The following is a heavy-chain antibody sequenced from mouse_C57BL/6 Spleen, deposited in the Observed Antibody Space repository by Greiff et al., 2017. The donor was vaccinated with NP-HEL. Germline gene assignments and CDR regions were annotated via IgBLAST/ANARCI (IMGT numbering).Heavy chain of an antibody. CDR3: ASFYDGYFDY. Sequence: VQLVESGPGLVKPSQSLSLTCSVTGYSITSGYYWNWIRQFPGNKLEWMGYISYDGSNNYNPSLKNRISITRDTSKNQFFLKLNSVTTEDTATYYCASFYDGYFDYWGQGTTLTVSS. V-gene: IGHV3-6*01. CDR2: ISYDGSN. CDR1: GYSITSGYY. J-gene: IGHJ2*01. D-gene: IGHD2-3*01.